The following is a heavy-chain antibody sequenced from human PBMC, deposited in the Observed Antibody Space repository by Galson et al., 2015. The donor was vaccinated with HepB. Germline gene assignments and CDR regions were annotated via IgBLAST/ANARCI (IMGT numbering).Heavy chain of an antibody. D-gene: IGHD2-2*01. CDR2: TYFRSKWYY. CDR3: AGAGYCRSTYCFFAY. J-gene: IGHJ4*02. V-gene: IGHV6-1*01. CDR1: GDSVSGNIVS. Sequence: CAISGDSVSGNIVSWNWIRQSPSRGLEWLGRTYFRSKWYYDYAVSVKSRITINPDTSENQFPLQLHSVTPEDTAVYYCAGAGYCRSTYCFFAYWGQGTLVTVSS.